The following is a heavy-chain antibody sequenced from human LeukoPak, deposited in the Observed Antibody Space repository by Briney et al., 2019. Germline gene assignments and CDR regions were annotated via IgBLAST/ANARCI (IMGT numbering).Heavy chain of an antibody. J-gene: IGHJ3*02. CDR1: GGSISSGSYY. D-gene: IGHD3-22*01. V-gene: IGHV4-61*02. CDR2: IYTSGST. CDR3: ARVGVNYYYDSGGYYLAGDAFDI. Sequence: PSETLSLNCTVSGGSISSGSYYWSWIRQPPGKGLEWIGRIYTSGSTNYNPSLKSRVTISVDTSKNQFSLKLSSVTAADTAVYYCARVGVNYYYDSGGYYLAGDAFDIWGQGTMVTVSS.